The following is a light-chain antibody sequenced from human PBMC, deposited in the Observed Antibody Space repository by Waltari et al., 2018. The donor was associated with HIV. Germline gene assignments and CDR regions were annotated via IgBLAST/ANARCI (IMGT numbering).Light chain of an antibody. Sequence: IMMTQSPGTLSVSPGERVTLSCRASQSIASNLAWYQHKPGQPPRLLIFDASTRATGIPARFSASGSGTDFTLTISSLQPEDFAVYYCQQYRGTPHSFGQGTKLEIK. CDR1: QSIASN. J-gene: IGKJ2*03. CDR3: QQYRGTPHS. V-gene: IGKV3-15*01. CDR2: DAS.